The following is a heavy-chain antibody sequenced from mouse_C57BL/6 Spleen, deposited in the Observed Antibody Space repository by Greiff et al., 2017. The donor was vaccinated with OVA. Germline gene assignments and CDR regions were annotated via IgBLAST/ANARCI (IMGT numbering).Heavy chain of an antibody. CDR3: AREGTTVGYYFDY. V-gene: IGHV1-22*01. J-gene: IGHJ2*01. Sequence: EVQLQQSGPELVKPGASVKMSCKASGYTFTDYNMHWVKQSHGKSLEWIGYINPNNGGTSYNQKFKGKATLTVNKSSSTAYMELRSLTSEDSAVYYCAREGTTVGYYFDYWGQGTTLTVSS. D-gene: IGHD1-1*01. CDR2: INPNNGGT. CDR1: GYTFTDYN.